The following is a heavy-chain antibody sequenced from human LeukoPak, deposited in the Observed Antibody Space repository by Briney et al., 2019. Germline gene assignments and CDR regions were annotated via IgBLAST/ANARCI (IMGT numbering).Heavy chain of an antibody. J-gene: IGHJ6*03. V-gene: IGHV1-8*03. CDR3: ARGYGSGSYRDYYYYYYMDV. CDR2: MNPNSGNT. D-gene: IGHD3-10*01. Sequence: ASVKVSCKASGYTFTSYYIHWVRQATGQGLEWMGWMNPNSGNTGYAQKFQGRVTITRNTSISTAYMELSSLRSEDTAVYYCARGYGSGSYRDYYYYYYMDVWGKGTTVTVSS. CDR1: GYTFTSYY.